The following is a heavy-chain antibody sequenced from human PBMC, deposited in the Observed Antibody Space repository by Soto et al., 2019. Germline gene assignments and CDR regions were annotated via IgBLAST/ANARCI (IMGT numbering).Heavy chain of an antibody. J-gene: IGHJ4*02. D-gene: IGHD3-22*01. CDR1: GGSFNSGY. V-gene: IGHV4-59*13. CDR2: GFHSGIT. Sequence: PSETLSLTCTVSGGSFNSGYWTWIRQSPGKGLEWIGYGFHSGITDYNPSVKSRVTLTIDKSKNLFSLKLPFVPAADTAVYYCARDRYLSDSAGSSRILDYCRQVMLVNVSS. CDR3: ARDRYLSDSAGSSRILDY.